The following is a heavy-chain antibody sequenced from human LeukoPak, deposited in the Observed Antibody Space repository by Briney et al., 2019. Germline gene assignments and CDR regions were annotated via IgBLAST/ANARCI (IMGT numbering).Heavy chain of an antibody. CDR1: GGSISSSSYY. J-gene: IGHJ5*02. V-gene: IGHV4-39*01. D-gene: IGHD3-3*01. Sequence: SETLSLTCTVSGGSISSSSYYWGWIRQPPGKGLEWIGSIYYSGSTYYNPSLKSRVTISVDTSKNQFSLKLSSVTAADTAVYYCARARITIFGVVNSRPNNWFDPWGQGTLVTVSS. CDR3: ARARITIFGVVNSRPNNWFDP. CDR2: IYYSGST.